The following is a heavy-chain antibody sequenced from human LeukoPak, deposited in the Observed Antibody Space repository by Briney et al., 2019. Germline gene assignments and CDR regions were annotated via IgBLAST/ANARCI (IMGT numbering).Heavy chain of an antibody. CDR3: ASEDPSGSLLSLYYYYGMDV. CDR1: GGSISSSSYY. D-gene: IGHD1-26*01. V-gene: IGHV4-39*01. CDR2: IYYSGST. J-gene: IGHJ6*02. Sequence: SETLSLTCTVSGGSISSSSYYWGWNRQPPGKGLEWIGSIYYSGSTYYNPSLKSRVTISVDTSKNQFSLKLSSVTAADTAVYYCASEDPSGSLLSLYYYYGMDVWGQGTTVTVSS.